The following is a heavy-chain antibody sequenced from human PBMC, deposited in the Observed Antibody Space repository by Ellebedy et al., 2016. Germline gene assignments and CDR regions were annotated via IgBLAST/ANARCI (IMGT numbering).Heavy chain of an antibody. CDR2: IIPIFGTA. Sequence: SVKVSXXASGYTFTSYGISWVRQAPGQGLEWMGGIIPIFGTANYAQKFQGRVTITADESTSTAYMELSSLRSEDTAVYYCARDAGYCSSTSCYTLRRFDYWGQGTLVTVSS. V-gene: IGHV1-69*13. D-gene: IGHD2-2*02. CDR1: GYTFTSYG. J-gene: IGHJ4*02. CDR3: ARDAGYCSSTSCYTLRRFDY.